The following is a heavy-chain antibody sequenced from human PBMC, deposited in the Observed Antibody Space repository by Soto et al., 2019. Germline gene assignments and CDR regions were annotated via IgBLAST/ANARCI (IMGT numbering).Heavy chain of an antibody. J-gene: IGHJ3*02. V-gene: IGHV2-5*01. CDR3: ARGLATLPVFAFDI. Sequence: QITLKGSGPTLVKPTQTLTLTCTLSGISLSTSGVGLGWIRQTPGKALEWLALVYWNDDKHYSPSLKSRLTITKDTSKNQAILTMTIMDPVDTATYFCARGLATLPVFAFDIWGQGTVVTVSS. CDR1: GISLSTSGVG. D-gene: IGHD1-1*01. CDR2: VYWNDDK.